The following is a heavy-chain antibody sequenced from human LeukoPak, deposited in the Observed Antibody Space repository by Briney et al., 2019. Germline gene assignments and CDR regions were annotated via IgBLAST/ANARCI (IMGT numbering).Heavy chain of an antibody. CDR3: ATGNYYDSSGYYYGYFQH. J-gene: IGHJ1*01. CDR2: ISAYNGNT. V-gene: IGHV1-18*01. Sequence: ASVKVSCKASGYTFTSYGISWVRQAPGQGLEWMGWISAYNGNTNYAQKLQGRVTMTTDTSTSTAYMELRSLRSDVTAVYYCATGNYYDSSGYYYGYFQHWGQGTLVTVSS. D-gene: IGHD3-22*01. CDR1: GYTFTSYG.